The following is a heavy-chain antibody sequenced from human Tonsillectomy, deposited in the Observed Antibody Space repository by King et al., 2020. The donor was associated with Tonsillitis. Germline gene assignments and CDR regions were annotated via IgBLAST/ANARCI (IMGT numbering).Heavy chain of an antibody. V-gene: IGHV1-18*01. CDR2: ISGYNGNT. J-gene: IGHJ5*02. CDR1: GYTFTNYG. D-gene: IGHD2-15*01. CDR3: GRVDIVLVEGTPNGGWFDP. Sequence: VQLVESGGEVRKPGASVKVSCKASGYTFTNYGITWVRQAPGQGLEWWGWISGYNGNTNYAQKLQGRVTMTTDTSTSTAYMELRSLRSDDTAVYYCGRVDIVLVEGTPNGGWFDPWGQGTLVTVSS.